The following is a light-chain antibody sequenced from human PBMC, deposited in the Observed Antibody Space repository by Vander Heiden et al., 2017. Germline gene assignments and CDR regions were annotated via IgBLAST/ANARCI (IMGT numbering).Light chain of an antibody. J-gene: IGLJ3*02. V-gene: IGLV6-57*01. CDR3: QSYGATNVV. Sequence: NFVLTQPHSLSESPGKTVTISCPRSSGSIADNYVHWYQQRPGGSPTTVILENNHRPSGVPGRFSGSIDRSSNSASLTISGLKTEDESDYYCQSYGATNVVFGGGTKLTVL. CDR2: ENN. CDR1: SGSIADNY.